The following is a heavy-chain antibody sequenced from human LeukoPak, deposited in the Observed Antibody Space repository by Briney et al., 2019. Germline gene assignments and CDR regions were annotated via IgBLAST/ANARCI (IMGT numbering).Heavy chain of an antibody. CDR2: INPNSGGT. J-gene: IGHJ4*02. V-gene: IGHV1-2*04. CDR3: ARDHCSSTSCLVMDY. CDR1: GYTFTGYY. D-gene: IGHD2-2*01. Sequence: GASVKVSCKASGYTFTGYYMHWVRQAPGQGLEWMGWINPNSGGTNYAQKFQGWVTMTRDTPISTAYMELSRLRSDDTAVYYCARDHCSSTSCLVMDYWGQGTLVTVSS.